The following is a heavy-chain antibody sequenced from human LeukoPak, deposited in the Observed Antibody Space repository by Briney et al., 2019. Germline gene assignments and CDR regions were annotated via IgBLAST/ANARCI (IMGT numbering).Heavy chain of an antibody. CDR3: AREGRIVGATARVYFDY. D-gene: IGHD1-26*01. J-gene: IGHJ4*02. CDR1: GYTFTSYY. V-gene: IGHV1-46*01. CDR2: INPSGGST. Sequence: GASVKVSCKASGYTFTSYYMHWVRQAPGQGLEWMGIINPSGGSTSYAQKFQGRVTMTRDMSTSTVYMELSSLRSEDTAVYYCAREGRIVGATARVYFDYWGQGTLVTVSS.